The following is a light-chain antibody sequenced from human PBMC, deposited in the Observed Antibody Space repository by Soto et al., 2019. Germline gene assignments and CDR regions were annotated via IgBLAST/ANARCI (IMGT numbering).Light chain of an antibody. CDR3: QQRRNWPLLT. CDR2: DAS. Sequence: EIMITKSPATLYLSPGVRATLSCRVSQRFSSYLAWYQQIPGQAPSLLIYDASNRDTGMPARFSGSGSGTDFALMISCLEPEDLAIYYYQQRRNWPLLTFGGGTKAEI. V-gene: IGKV3-11*01. J-gene: IGKJ4*01. CDR1: QRFSSY.